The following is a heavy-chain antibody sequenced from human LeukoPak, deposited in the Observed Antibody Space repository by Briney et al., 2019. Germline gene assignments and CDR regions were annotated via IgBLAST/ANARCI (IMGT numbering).Heavy chain of an antibody. J-gene: IGHJ4*02. D-gene: IGHD4-17*01. V-gene: IGHV4-39*07. CDR2: IYYSGST. CDR3: AGDYGDYYFDY. CDR1: GGSINSTSNY. Sequence: PSETLPLTCTVSGGSINSTSNYWGWIRQPPGKGLEWIGSIYYSGSTSYNPSLKSRVTISVDTSKNQFSLKLSSVTAADTAVYFCAGDYGDYYFDYWGQGTLVTVSS.